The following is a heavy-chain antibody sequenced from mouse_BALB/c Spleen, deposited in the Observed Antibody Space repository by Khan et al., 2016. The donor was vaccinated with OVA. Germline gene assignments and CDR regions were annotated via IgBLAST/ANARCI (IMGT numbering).Heavy chain of an antibody. J-gene: IGHJ4*01. CDR2: ILPRSGST. Sequence: QVQLQQSGAELMKPGASVKISCKASGYTFSTYWIEWVKQRPGHGLEWIGEILPRSGSTNYNEKFKGKATFTPDTSSNTAYMQLSSLTSEDSAVYYCASTARAYYYAMDYWGQGTSVTVSS. CDR1: GYTFSTYW. CDR3: ASTARAYYYAMDY. V-gene: IGHV1-9*01. D-gene: IGHD3-1*01.